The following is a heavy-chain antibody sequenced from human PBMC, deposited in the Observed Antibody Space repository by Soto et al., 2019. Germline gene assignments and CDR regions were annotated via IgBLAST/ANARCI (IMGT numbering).Heavy chain of an antibody. D-gene: IGHD3-22*01. Sequence: PSGTLSLTCTVSGGSISSSSYYWGWIRQPPGKGLEWIGSIYYSGSTYYNPSLKSRVTISVDTSKNQFSLKLSSVTAADTAVYYCARHGVITYYYDSSGYYYNWFDPWGQGTLVTVSS. J-gene: IGHJ5*02. CDR2: IYYSGST. CDR1: GGSISSSSYY. V-gene: IGHV4-39*01. CDR3: ARHGVITYYYDSSGYYYNWFDP.